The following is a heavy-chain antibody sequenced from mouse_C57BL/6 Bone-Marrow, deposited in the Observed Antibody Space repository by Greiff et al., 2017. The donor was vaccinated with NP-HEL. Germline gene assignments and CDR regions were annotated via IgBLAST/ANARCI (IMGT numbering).Heavy chain of an antibody. CDR2: INPSNGGT. V-gene: IGHV1-53*01. Sequence: QVQLQQPGTELVKPGASVKLSCKASGYTFTSYWMHWVKQRPGQGLEWIGNINPSNGGTNYNEKFKSKATLTVDKSSSTAYMQLSSLTSEDSAVYYGARINYCSSNAMDYWGQGTSVTVSS. CDR3: ARINYCSSNAMDY. J-gene: IGHJ4*01. D-gene: IGHD1-1*01. CDR1: GYTFTSYW.